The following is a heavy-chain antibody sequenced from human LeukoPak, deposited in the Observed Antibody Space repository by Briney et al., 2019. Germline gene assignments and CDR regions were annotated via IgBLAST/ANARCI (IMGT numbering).Heavy chain of an antibody. V-gene: IGHV4-59*08. CDR1: GGSISSYY. J-gene: IGHJ4*02. Sequence: SETLSLTCTVSGGSISSYYWSWIRQPPGKGLEWIGYIYYSGSTNYNPSLKSRVTISVDTSKNQFSLKLSSVTAADTAVYYCARSTGMGFDYWGQGTLVTVSS. CDR3: ARSTGMGFDY. CDR2: IYYSGST. D-gene: IGHD2-2*01.